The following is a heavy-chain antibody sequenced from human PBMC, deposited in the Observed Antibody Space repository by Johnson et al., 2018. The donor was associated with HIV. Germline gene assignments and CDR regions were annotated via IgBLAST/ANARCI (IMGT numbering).Heavy chain of an antibody. V-gene: IGHV3-30*02. CDR1: GFTFSSYG. Sequence: QVQLVESGGGVVQPGGSLRLSCAASGFTFSSYGMHWVRQAPGKGLEWVAFIRYDGSNKYYVDSVKGRFTISRDNSKNTLYLQMNSLRPEDTSVYYCAKSRDLVGAGAFDIWGQGTMVTVSS. D-gene: IGHD1-26*01. CDR3: AKSRDLVGAGAFDI. CDR2: IRYDGSNK. J-gene: IGHJ3*02.